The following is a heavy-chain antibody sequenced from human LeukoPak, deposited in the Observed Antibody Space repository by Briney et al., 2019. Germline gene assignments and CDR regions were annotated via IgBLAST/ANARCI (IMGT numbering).Heavy chain of an antibody. V-gene: IGHV4-31*11. Sequence: SETLSLTCAVSGGSISSGGYSWSWIRQPPGKGLEWIGYIYYSGSTYYNPSLKSRVTISVDTSKNQFSLKLSSVTAADTAVYYCARGVGATYFDYWGQGTLVTVSS. CDR1: GGSISSGGYS. D-gene: IGHD1-26*01. CDR2: IYYSGST. CDR3: ARGVGATYFDY. J-gene: IGHJ4*02.